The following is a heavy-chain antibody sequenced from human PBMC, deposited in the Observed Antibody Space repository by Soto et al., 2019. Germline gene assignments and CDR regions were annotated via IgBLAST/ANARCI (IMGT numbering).Heavy chain of an antibody. Sequence: QVQLVESGGGVVQPGRSLRLSCAASGFTFSNYGMHWVRQAPGKGLEWVAVIWYDGSNKYYADSVKGRFTISRDNSKNTLYMQMNSLRAEDTAVYYCARDPSHGSGSYLDYWGQGTLVTVSS. D-gene: IGHD3-10*01. CDR3: ARDPSHGSGSYLDY. CDR2: IWYDGSNK. J-gene: IGHJ4*02. CDR1: GFTFSNYG. V-gene: IGHV3-33*01.